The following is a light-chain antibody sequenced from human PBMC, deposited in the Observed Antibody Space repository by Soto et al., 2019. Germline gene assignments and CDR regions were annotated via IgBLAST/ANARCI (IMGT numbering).Light chain of an antibody. Sequence: EIVLTQSPGTLSLSPGERATLSCRASQSVGSRYLAWYQQKPGQAPRLLIFGTSSRATGIPDRFSGSGSETDFTLTISRLEPEDFAVYYCHHYGTSLPLPFGPGTKVDIK. J-gene: IGKJ3*01. CDR1: QSVGSRY. CDR2: GTS. V-gene: IGKV3-20*01. CDR3: HHYGTSLPLP.